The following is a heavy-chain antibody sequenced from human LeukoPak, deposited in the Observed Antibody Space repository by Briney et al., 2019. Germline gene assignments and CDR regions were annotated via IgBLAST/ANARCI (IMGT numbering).Heavy chain of an antibody. J-gene: IGHJ4*02. V-gene: IGHV3-48*03. D-gene: IGHD3-22*01. CDR3: ARDLRGLAFYYDSSGGTDY. Sequence: GGSLRLSCAASGFTFSSYEMNWVRQAPGKGLEWVSYISSSGSTIYYADSVKGRFTISRDDAKNSLYLQMNSLRAEDTAVYYCARDLRGLAFYYDSSGGTDYWGQGTLVTVSS. CDR2: ISSSGSTI. CDR1: GFTFSSYE.